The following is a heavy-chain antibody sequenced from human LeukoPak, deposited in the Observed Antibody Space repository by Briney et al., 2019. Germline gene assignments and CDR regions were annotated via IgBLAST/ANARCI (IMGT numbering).Heavy chain of an antibody. D-gene: IGHD3-3*01. Sequence: GGSLRLSCAASGFTFSSYAMSWVRQAPGKGLEWVSGISGSGGSTYYAESVKGRCTISRDNSKNTLYLQMNSLRAEDTALYYCVRDFEWSFDTWDQGTLVTVSS. CDR3: VRDFEWSFDT. J-gene: IGHJ4*02. CDR1: GFTFSSYA. CDR2: ISGSGGST. V-gene: IGHV3-23*01.